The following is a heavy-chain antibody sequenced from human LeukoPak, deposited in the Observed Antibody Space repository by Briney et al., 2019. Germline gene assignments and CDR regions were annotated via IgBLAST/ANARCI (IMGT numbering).Heavy chain of an antibody. V-gene: IGHV3-11*01. CDR2: ISSSGSTI. J-gene: IGHJ4*02. Sequence: GGSLRLSCAASGFTFSDYYMSWIRQAPGKGLEWVSYISSSGSTIYYADSVKGRFTISRDNAKNSLYLQMNSLRAEDTAVYYWARVRGYSSSSWYFDYWGQGTLVTVSS. CDR1: GFTFSDYY. D-gene: IGHD6-6*01. CDR3: ARVRGYSSSSWYFDY.